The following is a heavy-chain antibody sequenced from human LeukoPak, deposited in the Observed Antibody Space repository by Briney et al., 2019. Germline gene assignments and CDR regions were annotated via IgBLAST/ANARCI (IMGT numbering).Heavy chain of an antibody. CDR2: IYTSGST. CDR3: ARDAAYYYGSGSYRNDIDY. V-gene: IGHV4-4*07. J-gene: IGHJ4*02. CDR1: GGSINSYY. Sequence: SETLSLTCTVSGGSINSYYWSWIRQLAGKGLECIGRIYTSGSTNYNPSLKSRVTMSVDTSKNQFSLKLTSVTAADTAVYYCARDAAYYYGSGSYRNDIDYWGQGSLVTVSS. D-gene: IGHD3-10*01.